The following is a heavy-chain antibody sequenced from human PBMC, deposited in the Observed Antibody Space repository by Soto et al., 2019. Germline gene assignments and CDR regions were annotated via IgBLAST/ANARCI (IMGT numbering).Heavy chain of an antibody. D-gene: IGHD3-10*01. Sequence: PSETLSLTCTVSGGSVSSGSYYWSWIRQPPGKGLEWIGYTYYSGSTNYNPSLKSRVTISVDTSKNQFSLKLSSVTAADTAVYYCARANYGSGSYYPRGDYYYGMDVWGQGTTVTVSS. CDR1: GGSVSSGSYY. J-gene: IGHJ6*02. CDR3: ARANYGSGSYYPRGDYYYGMDV. CDR2: TYYSGST. V-gene: IGHV4-61*01.